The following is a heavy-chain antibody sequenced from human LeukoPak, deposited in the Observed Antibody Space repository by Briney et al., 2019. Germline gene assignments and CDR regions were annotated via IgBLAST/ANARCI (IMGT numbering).Heavy chain of an antibody. J-gene: IGHJ4*02. V-gene: IGHV4-39*01. CDR1: GGSISSSSYY. D-gene: IGHD3-22*01. Sequence: PSETLSLTCNVPGGSISSSSYYWGWIRQPPGKGMEWVGSIFYSGKTHYNPSLKSRVTMSIDMSKNHFSLKLSSVTAADTAVYYCNHEDYDSSGRYFDYWGQGMLVAVSS. CDR2: IFYSGKT. CDR3: NHEDYDSSGRYFDY.